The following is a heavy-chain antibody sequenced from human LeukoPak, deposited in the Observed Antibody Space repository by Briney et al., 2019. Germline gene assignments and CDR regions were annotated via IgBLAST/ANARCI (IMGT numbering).Heavy chain of an antibody. J-gene: IGHJ4*02. CDR2: ISYDGSNK. Sequence: PGRSLRLSCAASGFTFSSYGMHWVRQAPGKGLEWVAVISYDGSNKYYADSVKGRFTISRDNSKNTLYLQMNSLRAEDTAVYYCARDYPPDCGQGTLVTVSA. V-gene: IGHV3-30*03. CDR3: ARDYPPD. CDR1: GFTFSSYG.